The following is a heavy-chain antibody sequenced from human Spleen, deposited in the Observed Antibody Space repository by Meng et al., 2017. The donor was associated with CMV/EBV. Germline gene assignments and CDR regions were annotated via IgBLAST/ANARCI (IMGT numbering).Heavy chain of an antibody. D-gene: IGHD2-2*01. Sequence: GGSLRLSCAASGFLFSSYSMNWVRQAPGKGLEWVSSISSSSAYIYYADSVKGRFTISRDNAKGSLYLQMNSLRAEDTAVYYCARGLLSFPFHVFDIWGQGTMVTVSS. J-gene: IGHJ3*02. CDR3: ARGLLSFPFHVFDI. CDR2: ISSSSAYI. CDR1: GFLFSSYS. V-gene: IGHV3-21*01.